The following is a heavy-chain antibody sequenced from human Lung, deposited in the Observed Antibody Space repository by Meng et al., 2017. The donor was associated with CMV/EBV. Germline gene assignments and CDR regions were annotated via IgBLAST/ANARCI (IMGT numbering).Heavy chain of an antibody. CDR2: IKSKTDGGTT. CDR3: TRAAYYDFWSGYFGSGSYYYYGMDV. V-gene: IGHV3-15*01. D-gene: IGHD3-3*01. Sequence: SCAASGFTFSNAWMSWVRQAPGKGLEWVGRIKSKTDGGTTDYAAPVKGRFTISRDDSKSIAYLQMNSLKTEDTAVYYCTRAAYYDFWSGYFGSGSYYYYGMDVWXQGTXVTVSS. CDR1: GFTFSNAW. J-gene: IGHJ6*02.